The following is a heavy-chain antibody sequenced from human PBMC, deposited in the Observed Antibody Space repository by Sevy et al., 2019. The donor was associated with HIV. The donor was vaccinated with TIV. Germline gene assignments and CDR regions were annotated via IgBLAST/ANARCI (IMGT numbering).Heavy chain of an antibody. V-gene: IGHV3-23*01. CDR1: GFTFSKYS. CDR2: LSFGCGEI. CDR3: AREGCTKPHDY. D-gene: IGHD2-8*01. J-gene: IGHJ4*02. Sequence: SGFLRLSCAASGFTFSKYSMSWVRQPPGKGLERVSTLSFGCGEINYADSVKGRFTISRVNSKSSVYLQMNNLGPEDTAVHYCAREGCTKPHDYWGQGTLVTVSS.